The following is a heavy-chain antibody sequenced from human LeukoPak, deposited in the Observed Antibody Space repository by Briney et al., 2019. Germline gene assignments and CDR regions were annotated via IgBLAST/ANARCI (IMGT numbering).Heavy chain of an antibody. V-gene: IGHV3-7*01. CDR2: IKEDGSAK. CDR3: VRDDYDFWSGYQRYFEF. CDR1: GFTFSAFW. J-gene: IGHJ4*02. D-gene: IGHD3-3*01. Sequence: GGSLRLSCAVSGFTFSAFWMSWVRQTPGKGLERVANIKEDGSAKFYLDSVKGRFTISRDSVKNSLYLQMTSVRADDTAMYYCVRDDYDFWSGYQRYFEFWGQGTLVTVSS.